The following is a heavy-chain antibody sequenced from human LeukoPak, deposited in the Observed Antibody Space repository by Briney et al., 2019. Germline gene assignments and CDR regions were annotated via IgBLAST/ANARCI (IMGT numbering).Heavy chain of an antibody. D-gene: IGHD3-22*01. CDR3: ARLTPFYYYDSSGRDYYYMDV. CDR2: IYPSGT. Sequence: SETLSLTCTVSGDSIGNNYWSWIRQPAGKGLEWIGRIYPSGTNYNPSLKSRVTISVDMSKNQFSLKLSSVTAADTAVYYCARLTPFYYYDSSGRDYYYMDVWGKGTTVTVSS. J-gene: IGHJ6*03. CDR1: GDSIGNNY. V-gene: IGHV4-4*07.